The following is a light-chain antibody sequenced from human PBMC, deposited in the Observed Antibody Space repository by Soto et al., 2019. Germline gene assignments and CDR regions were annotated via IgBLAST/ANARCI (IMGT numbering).Light chain of an antibody. CDR3: QQYNSYWT. CDR2: DAS. CDR1: QSISSW. Sequence: DIQMTQSPSTLSASVGDRVTITCRASQSISSWLAWYQQKPGKAPKLLIYDASSLESGVPSRFSGSGSGTEFTLTISSLQPDDFATYHSQQYNSYWTFGQGTKVEIK. V-gene: IGKV1-5*01. J-gene: IGKJ1*01.